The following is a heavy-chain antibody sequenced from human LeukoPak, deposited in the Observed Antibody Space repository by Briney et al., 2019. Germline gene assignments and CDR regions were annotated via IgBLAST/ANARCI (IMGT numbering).Heavy chain of an antibody. J-gene: IGHJ5*02. Sequence: ASVKVSCKTSGYPFRNYDINWVRQATGQGLEWMGWINPHSGKTGYAQKFQGRVTMTTDTSASTAYMELSSLISEDAAVYYCARLSSHYGDYKVDPWGQGTLVTVSS. CDR2: INPHSGKT. D-gene: IGHD4-17*01. CDR1: GYPFRNYD. V-gene: IGHV1-8*01. CDR3: ARLSSHYGDYKVDP.